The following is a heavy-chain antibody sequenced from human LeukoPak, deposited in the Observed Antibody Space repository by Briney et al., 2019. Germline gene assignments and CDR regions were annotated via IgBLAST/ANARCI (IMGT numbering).Heavy chain of an antibody. D-gene: IGHD4-17*01. CDR1: GGSITGYY. CDR2: ISDSGST. J-gene: IGHJ5*02. V-gene: IGHV4-59*01. Sequence: PSETLPLTCTVSGGSITGYYWTWIRQPPGKGLEWIGYISDSGSTNYNPSLKSRVTMSVDSSNTEFSLRLNSVTAADTAVYYCARVFRGAVTSNWFDPWGQGTLVTVSS. CDR3: ARVFRGAVTSNWFDP.